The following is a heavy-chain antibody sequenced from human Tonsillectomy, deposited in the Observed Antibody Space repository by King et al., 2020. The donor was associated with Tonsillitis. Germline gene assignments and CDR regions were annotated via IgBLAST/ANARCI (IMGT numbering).Heavy chain of an antibody. Sequence: QLQESGPGLVKPSETLSLTCTVSGGSISYYYWSWIRQPPGRGLEWIGYIYYTGSTNYNPSLKSRVTISVDTSKNQFSLKLRSVTAADTAVYYCAKARNWFEPWGQGTLVTVSS. J-gene: IGHJ5*02. V-gene: IGHV4-59*01. CDR3: AKARNWFEP. CDR2: IYYTGST. CDR1: GGSISYYY.